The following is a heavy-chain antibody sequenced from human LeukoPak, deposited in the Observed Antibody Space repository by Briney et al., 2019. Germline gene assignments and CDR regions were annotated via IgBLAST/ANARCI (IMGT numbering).Heavy chain of an antibody. V-gene: IGHV3-66*02. D-gene: IGHD3-22*01. CDR1: GITVSSNY. Sequence: GGSLRLSCAASGITVSSNYMSWVRQAPGKGLVWVSTFYGGDGTYYSDFLKCQFTLGRDNSKNKLYLKMNSLRAEDTAVYYCARYYDSSGRTGGAFDCWGQGTLVTVSS. J-gene: IGHJ4*02. CDR2: FYGGDGT. CDR3: ARYYDSSGRTGGAFDC.